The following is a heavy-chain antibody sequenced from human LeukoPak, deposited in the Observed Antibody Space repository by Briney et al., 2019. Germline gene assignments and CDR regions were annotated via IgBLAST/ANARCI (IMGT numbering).Heavy chain of an antibody. CDR1: EFTFSSYA. CDR3: ARDGGFIAAAGTHLDY. CDR2: ISYDGSNK. V-gene: IGHV3-30*04. J-gene: IGHJ4*02. D-gene: IGHD6-13*01. Sequence: GGSLRLSCAASEFTFSSYAMHWVRQAPSKGLEWVAVISYDGSNKYYADSVKGRFTISRDNSKNTLYLQMNSLRAEDTAVYYCARDGGFIAAAGTHLDYWGQGTLVTVSS.